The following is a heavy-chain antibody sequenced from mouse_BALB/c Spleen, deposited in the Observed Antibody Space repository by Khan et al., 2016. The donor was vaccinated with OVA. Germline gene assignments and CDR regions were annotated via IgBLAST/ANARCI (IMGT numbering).Heavy chain of an antibody. CDR1: GFTFTNYA. CDR2: ISSDGGYT. D-gene: IGHD1-1*01. J-gene: IGHJ3*01. CDR3: ARELFIKVVASPFAY. Sequence: EVQLVESGPGLVKPGESLKLSCTVSGFTFTNYAMYWVRQTPGKRLEWVATISSDGGYTYYPDSFQGRFTISRDNSTNTLYLQMSSLRSEDTAIYNGARELFIKVVASPFAYWGQGNLVTVSA. V-gene: IGHV5-9-3*01.